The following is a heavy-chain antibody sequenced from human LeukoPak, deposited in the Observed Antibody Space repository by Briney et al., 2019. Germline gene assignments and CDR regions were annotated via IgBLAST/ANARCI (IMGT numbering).Heavy chain of an antibody. CDR2: ISSSNITI. D-gene: IGHD1-26*01. J-gene: IGHJ4*02. CDR1: GFTFSSYE. V-gene: IGHV3-48*03. Sequence: GGSLRLSCAASGFTFSSYEMNWVRQAPGKGLEWVSYISSSNITIYYADSVKGRFTISRDNAKNSLYLQMNSLRAEDTALYYYARRVLSGSYFEDYWGQGTLVTVSS. CDR3: ARRVLSGSYFEDY.